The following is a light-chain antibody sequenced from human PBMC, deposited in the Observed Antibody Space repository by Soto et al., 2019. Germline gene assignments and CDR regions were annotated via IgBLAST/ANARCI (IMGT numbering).Light chain of an antibody. V-gene: IGKV3-15*01. CDR2: GAS. J-gene: IGKJ1*01. Sequence: PGEIAPLSCRASQSVDSNLAWYQQKPGQAPRLLIYGASTRATGISARFSGSGSGTEFTLTISSLQSEDFGVYYCQQYNNWWTFGQGTKVDI. CDR3: QQYNNWWT. CDR1: QSVDSN.